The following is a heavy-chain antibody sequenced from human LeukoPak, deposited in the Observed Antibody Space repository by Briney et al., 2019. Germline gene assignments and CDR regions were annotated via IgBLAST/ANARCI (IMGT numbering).Heavy chain of an antibody. CDR1: GGSISSGDYY. V-gene: IGHV4-61*03. CDR2: INYSGST. J-gene: IGHJ5*02. D-gene: IGHD1-26*01. Sequence: SETLSLTCTVSGGSISSGDYYWTWIRQPPGRGLEWIGYINYSGSTNYNPSLKSRVTISVDTSKNHFSLKLNSVTAADTAVYYCARRSSDWFDPWGQGTLVTVSS. CDR3: ARRSSDWFDP.